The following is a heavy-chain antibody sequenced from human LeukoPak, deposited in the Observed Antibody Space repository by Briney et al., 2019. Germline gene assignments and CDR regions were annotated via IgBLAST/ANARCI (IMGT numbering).Heavy chain of an antibody. J-gene: IGHJ4*02. CDR3: ARHGSTGYCSSTSCPIDY. CDR1: GYSLTSYW. V-gene: IGHV5-51*01. Sequence: GESLQISCKGSGYSLTSYWIGWVRQMPGKGLEWMGIIYPGDSDTRYSPSFQGQVTISADKSISTAYLQWSSLKASDTAMYYCARHGSTGYCSSTSCPIDYWGQGTLVTVSS. CDR2: IYPGDSDT. D-gene: IGHD2-2*01.